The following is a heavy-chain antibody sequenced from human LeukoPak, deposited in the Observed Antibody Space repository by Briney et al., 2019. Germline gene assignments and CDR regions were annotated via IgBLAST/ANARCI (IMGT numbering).Heavy chain of an antibody. J-gene: IGHJ4*02. CDR3: ARLRGNYFPDY. D-gene: IGHD4-11*01. Sequence: SETLSLTCAVSGGSISGYYWSWIRQPPGKGLEWIGYIYYSGSTNYNPSLKSRLAISVDTSENQFSLNLNSVTAADTAVYYCARLRGNYFPDYWGQRTLVTVSS. CDR2: IYYSGST. CDR1: GGSISGYY. V-gene: IGHV4-59*01.